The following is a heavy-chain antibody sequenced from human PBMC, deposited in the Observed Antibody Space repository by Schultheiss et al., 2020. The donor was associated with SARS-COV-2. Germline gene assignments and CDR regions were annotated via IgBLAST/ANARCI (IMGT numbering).Heavy chain of an antibody. CDR2: ISYDGSNK. Sequence: GGSLRLSCAASGFTFSSYAMHWVRQAPGKGLEWVAVISYDGSNKYYADSVKGRFTISRDNSKNTLYLQMNSLRAEDTAVYYCTRDNRLLGVDQYYMDVWGKGTTVTVSS. D-gene: IGHD3-3*01. CDR1: GFTFSSYA. V-gene: IGHV3-30*01. CDR3: TRDNRLLGVDQYYMDV. J-gene: IGHJ6*03.